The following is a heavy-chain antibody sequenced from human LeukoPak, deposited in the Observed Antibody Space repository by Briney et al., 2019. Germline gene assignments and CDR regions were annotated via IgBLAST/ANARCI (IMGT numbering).Heavy chain of an antibody. CDR3: ARLHSSSPGPVDY. CDR2: IYPRNSDT. CDR1: PYSFTTYW. J-gene: IGHJ4*02. V-gene: IGHV5-51*01. D-gene: IGHD6-6*01. Sequence: GESLKISCRGSPYSFTTYWIVWVRQMPGKDLEWMGIIYPRNSDTRYSPSFLGQVTISADKSINTAYLQWSSLKAPDTAMYYCARLHSSSPGPVDYWGRGTVVSVSS.